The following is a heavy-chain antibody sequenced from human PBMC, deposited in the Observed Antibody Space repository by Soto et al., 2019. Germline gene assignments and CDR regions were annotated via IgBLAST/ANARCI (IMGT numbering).Heavy chain of an antibody. V-gene: IGHV1-46*01. CDR3: ARDLTGFDIAVAGLFDY. D-gene: IGHD6-19*01. Sequence: ASVKVSCKASGYTFTSYYMHWVRQVPGQGLEWMGIINPSGGSTSYAQKFQGRVTMTRDTSTSTVYMELSSLRSEDTAVYYCARDLTGFDIAVAGLFDYWGQGTLVAVSS. CDR1: GYTFTSYY. CDR2: INPSGGST. J-gene: IGHJ4*02.